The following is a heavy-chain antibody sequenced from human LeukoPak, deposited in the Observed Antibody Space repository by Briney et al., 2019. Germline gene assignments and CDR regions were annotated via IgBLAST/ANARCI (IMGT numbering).Heavy chain of an antibody. J-gene: IGHJ6*04. CDR2: ISSSGSTI. Sequence: PGRSLRLSCAASGFTFSSYEMNWVRQAPGKGLEWVSYISSSGSTIYYADSVKGRFTISRDNAKNSLYLQMNSLRAEDTAVYYCARDHRGSGSYYYYYYGMDVWGKGTTVTVSS. V-gene: IGHV3-48*03. D-gene: IGHD3-10*01. CDR3: ARDHRGSGSYYYYYYGMDV. CDR1: GFTFSSYE.